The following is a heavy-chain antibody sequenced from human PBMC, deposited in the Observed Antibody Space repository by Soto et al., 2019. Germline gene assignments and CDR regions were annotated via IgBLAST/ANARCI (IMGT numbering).Heavy chain of an antibody. CDR2: TYYRSKWYN. D-gene: IGHD2-2*02. CDR1: WDSVSSNSAA. CDR3: ARDPIVVVPAAILDYYYYYGMDV. Sequence: PSQTLSLTCAISWDSVSSNSAAWNWIRQSPSRGLEWLGRTYYRSKWYNDYAVSVKSRITINPDTSKNQFSLQLNSVTPEDTAVYYCARDPIVVVPAAILDYYYYYGMDVWGQGTTVTVSS. J-gene: IGHJ6*02. V-gene: IGHV6-1*01.